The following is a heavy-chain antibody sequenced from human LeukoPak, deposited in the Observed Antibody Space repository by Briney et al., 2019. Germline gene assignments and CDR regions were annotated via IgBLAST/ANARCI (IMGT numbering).Heavy chain of an antibody. J-gene: IGHJ4*02. CDR2: IYYSGST. CDR1: GGSISSSSYS. D-gene: IGHD6-13*01. Sequence: KPSETLSLTCTVSGGSISSSSYSWGWVRQPPGQGLEWIGSIYYSGSTYYNPSLKSRVTISVDTSKNQFSLKLSSVTAADTAVYYCARAIRTTFIAALDYWGQGTLVTVSS. CDR3: ARAIRTTFIAALDY. V-gene: IGHV4-39*01.